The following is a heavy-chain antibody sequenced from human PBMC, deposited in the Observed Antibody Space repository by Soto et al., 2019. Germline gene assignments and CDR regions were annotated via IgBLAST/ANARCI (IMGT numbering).Heavy chain of an antibody. CDR3: ARDDGSGWFVY. V-gene: IGHV1-3*01. CDR2: LNAGNGNT. Sequence: GASVKVSCKASGYTFTNYAMHWVRQAPGQRLEWMGWLNAGNGNTKYSQKFQGRVTITRDTSASTAYMELSSLRSEDTAVYYCARDDGSGWFVYWGQGTLVTGSS. D-gene: IGHD6-19*01. CDR1: GYTFTNYA. J-gene: IGHJ4*02.